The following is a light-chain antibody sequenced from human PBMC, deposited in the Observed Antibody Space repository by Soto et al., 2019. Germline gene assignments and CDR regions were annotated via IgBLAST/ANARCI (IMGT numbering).Light chain of an antibody. CDR3: KQFNNSPLT. J-gene: IGKJ4*01. CDR2: DAS. Sequence: AIQLTQSPSSLSASVGDRVTITCRASQGIRSALTWYQQKPGKAPNLLIYDASSLESGVPPRFSGSGSGTDYTLTISSLQPEDFATYYCKQFNNSPLTFGGGTKVEIK. CDR1: QGIRSA. V-gene: IGKV1D-13*01.